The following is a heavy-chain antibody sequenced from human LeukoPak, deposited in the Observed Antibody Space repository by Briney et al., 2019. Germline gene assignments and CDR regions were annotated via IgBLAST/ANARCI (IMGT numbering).Heavy chain of an antibody. CDR3: ARDREDSSSSFFY. J-gene: IGHJ4*02. CDR2: IIPISDIA. D-gene: IGHD1-26*01. CDR1: GTPYSFSSYA. Sequence: SVKVSCKASGTPYSFSSYAISWVRQAPGQGLEWMGRIIPISDIANYARRFRGRVTITADRSTATVYMDLSSLTSEDTAVYYCARDREDSSSSFFYWGQGTPVTVAS. V-gene: IGHV1-69*04.